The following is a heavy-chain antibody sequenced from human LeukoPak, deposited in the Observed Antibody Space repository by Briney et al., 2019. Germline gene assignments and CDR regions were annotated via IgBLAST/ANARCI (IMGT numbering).Heavy chain of an antibody. CDR2: IYVTGN. J-gene: IGHJ6*03. CDR1: GGSIGTYY. Sequence: PSETLSLTCTVSGGSIGTYYWSCVRQSRGKGLEWIGYIYVTGNRYNPYLQSRVTISVDTSKNQFFLKMSSVTAADTAVYYCARHIGGGIEDMDVWGKGTKVTVSS. V-gene: IGHV4-59*08. D-gene: IGHD3-16*02. CDR3: ARHIGGGIEDMDV.